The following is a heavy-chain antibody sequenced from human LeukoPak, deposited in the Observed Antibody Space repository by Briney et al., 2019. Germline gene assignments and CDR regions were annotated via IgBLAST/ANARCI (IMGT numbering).Heavy chain of an antibody. J-gene: IGHJ6*04. D-gene: IGHD6-19*01. CDR2: INHSGST. CDR3: ARTIAVAGTLYYYCGMDV. V-gene: IGHV4-34*01. Sequence: PSETLSLTCAVYGGSLSGYYWTRIRQPPGKGLEWIGEINHSGSTNYNPSLKSRVTISVDTSKSQFSLKLSSVTAADTAVYYCARTIAVAGTLYYYCGMDVWGKGTTVTVSS. CDR1: GGSLSGYY.